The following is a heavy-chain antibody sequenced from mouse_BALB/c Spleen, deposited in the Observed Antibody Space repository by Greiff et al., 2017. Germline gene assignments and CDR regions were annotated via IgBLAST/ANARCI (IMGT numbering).Heavy chain of an antibody. CDR1: GYTFTSYW. D-gene: IGHD2-1*01. V-gene: IGHV1-69*02. J-gene: IGHJ4*01. CDR2: IYPSDSYT. Sequence: QVQLQQPGAELVRPGASVKLSCKASGYTFTSYWINWVKQRPGQGLEWIGNIYPSDSYTNYNQKFKDKATLTVDKSSSTAYMQLSSPTSEDSAVYYCTRGVIYGNLYYYAMDYWGQGTSVTVSS. CDR3: TRGVIYGNLYYYAMDY.